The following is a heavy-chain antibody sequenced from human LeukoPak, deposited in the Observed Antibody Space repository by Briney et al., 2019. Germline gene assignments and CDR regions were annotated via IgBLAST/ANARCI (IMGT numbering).Heavy chain of an antibody. CDR2: ITPPFGTT. CDR3: ATPNQPGYDVWSGPHSMDV. CDR1: GYIFPKFY. V-gene: IGHV1-69*13. D-gene: IGHD3-3*01. Sequence: SVKVSCKASGYIFPKFYMHWVRQAPGRGREWVGGITPPFGTTNNAQKYQDRGTITADESTSTAYMELSSRRTEDTAVEYCATPNQPGYDVWSGPHSMDVWGQGTTVTVSS. J-gene: IGHJ6*02.